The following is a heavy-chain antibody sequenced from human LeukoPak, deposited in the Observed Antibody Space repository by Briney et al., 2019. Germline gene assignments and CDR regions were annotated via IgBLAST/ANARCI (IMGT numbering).Heavy chain of an antibody. CDR3: AKEAYYYGTDAFDV. Sequence: GGSLRLSCAASGFTFSNFDMHWVRQATGEGLEWVSAIGTAGDTYYADSVKGRFTISRDNSKNTLYLQMNSLRAEDTAVYYCAKEAYYYGTDAFDVWGQGTMVTVSS. V-gene: IGHV3-13*01. D-gene: IGHD3-10*01. J-gene: IGHJ3*01. CDR1: GFTFSNFD. CDR2: IGTAGDT.